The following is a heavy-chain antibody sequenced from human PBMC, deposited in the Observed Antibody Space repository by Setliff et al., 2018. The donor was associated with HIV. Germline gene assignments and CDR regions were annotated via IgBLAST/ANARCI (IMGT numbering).Heavy chain of an antibody. J-gene: IGHJ4*02. CDR1: GGSVSDTSYY. CDR3: ARLGDSGYDFRGYFDY. Sequence: SETLSLTCTVSGGSVSDTSYYWGWIRQPPGKGLEWLANVYYSGGTYYNPSLNSRVTISVDTSRNQFSLKLTSVTAADTALYFCARLGDSGYDFRGYFDYWGQGKVVAVSS. D-gene: IGHD5-12*01. CDR2: VYYSGGT. V-gene: IGHV4-39*01.